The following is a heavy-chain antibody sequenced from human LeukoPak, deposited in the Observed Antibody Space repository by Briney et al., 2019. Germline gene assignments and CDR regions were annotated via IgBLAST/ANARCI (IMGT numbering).Heavy chain of an antibody. J-gene: IGHJ3*02. Sequence: SETLSLTCTVSGGSISSGSYYWSWIRQPAGKGLEWIGRIYASGSTNYNPSLKSRVTISVDTSKNQFSLKLSSVTAADTAVYYCARPSTYYYDSSGHGAFDIWGQGTMVTVSS. CDR3: ARPSTYYYDSSGHGAFDI. V-gene: IGHV4-61*02. CDR1: GGSISSGSYY. CDR2: IYASGST. D-gene: IGHD3-22*01.